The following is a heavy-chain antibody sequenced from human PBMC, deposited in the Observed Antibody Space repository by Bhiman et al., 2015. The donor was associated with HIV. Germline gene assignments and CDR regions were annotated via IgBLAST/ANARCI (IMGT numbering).Heavy chain of an antibody. J-gene: IGHJ3*01. Sequence: QVQLVESGGGVVQPGRSLRLSCAASGFTFSSYGMHWVRQAPGKGLEWVAVISSDGSKKYYADSVKGRFTISRDNSKNTLYLQMNSLRAEDTTFYYCARAGGKWLAHFDVWGQGTLVTVSS. CDR3: ARAGGKWLAHFDV. CDR1: GFTFSSYG. CDR2: ISSDGSKK. D-gene: IGHD6-19*01. V-gene: IGHV3-30*03.